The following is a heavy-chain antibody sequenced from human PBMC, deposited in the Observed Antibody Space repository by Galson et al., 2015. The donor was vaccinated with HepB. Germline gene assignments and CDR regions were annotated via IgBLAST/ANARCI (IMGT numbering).Heavy chain of an antibody. CDR3: ARGLWFGEGGGWFDP. V-gene: IGHV3-7*01. D-gene: IGHD3-10*01. Sequence: SLRLSCAASGFTFSSYWMSWVRQAPGKGLEWVANIKQDGSEKYYADSVKGRFTISRDNPKNTLYLQMNSLRAEDTAVYYCARGLWFGEGGGWFDPWGQGTLVTVSS. CDR1: GFTFSSYW. CDR2: IKQDGSEK. J-gene: IGHJ5*02.